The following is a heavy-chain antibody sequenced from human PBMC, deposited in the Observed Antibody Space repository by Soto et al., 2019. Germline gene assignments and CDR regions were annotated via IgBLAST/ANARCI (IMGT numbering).Heavy chain of an antibody. J-gene: IGHJ5*02. CDR2: MNPNSGNT. V-gene: IGHV1-8*01. CDR3: ARVIPPAARLTSLAKRNWFDP. CDR1: GYTFTSYD. Sequence: ASVKVSCKASGYTFTSYDINWVRQATGQGLEWMGWMNPNSGNTGYAQKFQGRVTMTRNTSISTAYMELSSLRSEDTAVYYCARVIPPAARLTSLAKRNWFDPWGQGTLVTVSS. D-gene: IGHD2-2*01.